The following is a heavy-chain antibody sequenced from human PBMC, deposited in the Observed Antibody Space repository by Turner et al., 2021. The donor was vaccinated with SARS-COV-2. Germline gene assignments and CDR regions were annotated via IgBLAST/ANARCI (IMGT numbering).Heavy chain of an antibody. CDR3: ARGCGGSSGCFLIDY. CDR2: ISGSGGSK. V-gene: IGHV3-23*01. CDR1: GFTFSSYA. D-gene: IGHD6-19*01. Sequence: EVQLLESGGGLVQPGGSLRLSCAASGFTFSSYAMSWVRQAPGKGLEWVSAISGSGGSKYYADSVKGRFTISRDNSKNTLYLQMNSLRAEDTAVYYCARGCGGSSGCFLIDYWGQGTLVTVSS. J-gene: IGHJ4*02.